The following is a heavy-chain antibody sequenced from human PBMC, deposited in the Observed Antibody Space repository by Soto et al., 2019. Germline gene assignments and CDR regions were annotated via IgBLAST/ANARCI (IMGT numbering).Heavy chain of an antibody. V-gene: IGHV4-4*02. CDR1: GGSISSSNW. CDR3: ARGGVYEFWIGPLSPHHSYGTDV. J-gene: IGHJ6*01. D-gene: IGHD3-3*01. CDR2: IYHSGST. Sequence: PSETLPVTWAVSGGSISSSNWWSWVRQPPGKGLEWIGEIYHSGSTNYNPSLKSRVTISVDKSKNQFSLKLSSVTAADTAVYYCARGGVYEFWIGPLSPHHSYGTDV.